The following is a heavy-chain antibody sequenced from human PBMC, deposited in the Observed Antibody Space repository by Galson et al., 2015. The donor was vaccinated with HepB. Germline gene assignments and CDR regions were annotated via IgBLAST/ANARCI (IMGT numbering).Heavy chain of an antibody. CDR2: INADNGNT. V-gene: IGHV1-3*01. Sequence: SVKVSCKASGYTFINYNMHWVRQAPGQRLEWMGLINADNGNTEYSQKFQGRVTITSDTSASTVYMELSSLRSEETAVYYCVRADQGYYDKSGYYWGQGSLVTVFS. J-gene: IGHJ4*02. D-gene: IGHD3-22*01. CDR3: VRADQGYYDKSGYY. CDR1: GYTFINYN.